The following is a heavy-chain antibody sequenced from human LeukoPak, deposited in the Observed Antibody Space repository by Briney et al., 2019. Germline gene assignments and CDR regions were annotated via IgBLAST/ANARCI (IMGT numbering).Heavy chain of an antibody. D-gene: IGHD6-6*01. Sequence: ASVKVSCKASGYTFTSYDINWVRQATGQGLEWMGWMSPNSGNTGYAQKFQGRVTMTRNTSISTAYMELSSLRSEDTAVYYCAVQTNYYYYMDVWGKGTTVTVSS. V-gene: IGHV1-8*01. CDR1: GYTFTSYD. CDR2: MSPNSGNT. CDR3: AVQTNYYYYMDV. J-gene: IGHJ6*03.